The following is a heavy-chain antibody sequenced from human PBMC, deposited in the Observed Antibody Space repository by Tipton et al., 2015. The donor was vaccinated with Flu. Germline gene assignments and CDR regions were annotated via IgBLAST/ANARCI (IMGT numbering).Heavy chain of an antibody. V-gene: IGHV4-4*07. CDR3: ARSGSKGGSPDY. CDR1: GGSISSYY. J-gene: IGHJ4*02. Sequence: TLSLTCTVSGGSISSYYWSWIRQPAGKGLEWIGRMYTSGSTNYNPSLKSRVTMSVDTSKNQFSLNLTSVTAADTAVYYCARSGSKGGSPDYWGQGTLVTVSS. CDR2: MYTSGST. D-gene: IGHD6-13*01.